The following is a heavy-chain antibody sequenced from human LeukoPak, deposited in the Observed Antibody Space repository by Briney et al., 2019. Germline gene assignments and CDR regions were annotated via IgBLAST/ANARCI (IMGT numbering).Heavy chain of an antibody. V-gene: IGHV3-21*01. CDR1: GFTFSSYS. CDR2: ISSSSSYI. Sequence: GGSLRLSCAASGFTFSSYSMNWVRQAPGKGLEWVSSISSSSSYIYYADSVKGRFTISRDNAKNSLYLQMNSLRAEDTAVYYCARPTGIAVAAPGGYWGQGTLVTVSS. CDR3: ARPTGIAVAAPGGY. J-gene: IGHJ4*02. D-gene: IGHD6-19*01.